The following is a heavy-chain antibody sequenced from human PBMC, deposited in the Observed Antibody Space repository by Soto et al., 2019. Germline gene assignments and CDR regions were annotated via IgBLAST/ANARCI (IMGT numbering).Heavy chain of an antibody. D-gene: IGHD2-2*01. J-gene: IGHJ4*02. CDR2: FDPEDGET. CDR1: GYTLTELS. CDR3: VQDVRYCSSTSCSDY. Sequence: GTSVKVSCKVSGYTLTELSMHWVRQAPGKGLEWMGGFDPEDGETIYAQKFQGRVTMTKDTSTDTAYLELSSLTSEYSAVCYWVQDVRYCSSTSCSDYWGQGTLVTVS. V-gene: IGHV1-24*01.